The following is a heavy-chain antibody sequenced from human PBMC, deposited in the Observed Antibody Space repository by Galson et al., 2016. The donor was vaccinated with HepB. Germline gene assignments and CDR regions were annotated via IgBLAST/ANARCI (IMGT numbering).Heavy chain of an antibody. Sequence: CAISGDSVSSNSAAWNWIRQSPSRGLEWLGRTYYRSKWYNDYAVSVKSRITINPDTSKNQFSLQLSSVTPEDTAVYYCARVAGTGNYYYYGVDVWGQGTTVRVSS. D-gene: IGHD6-19*01. J-gene: IGHJ6*02. V-gene: IGHV6-1*01. CDR1: GDSVSSNSAA. CDR3: ARVAGTGNYYYYGVDV. CDR2: TYYRSKWYN.